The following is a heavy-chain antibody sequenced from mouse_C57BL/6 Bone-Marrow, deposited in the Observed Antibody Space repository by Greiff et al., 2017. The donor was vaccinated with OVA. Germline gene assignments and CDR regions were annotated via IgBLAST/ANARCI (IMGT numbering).Heavy chain of an antibody. D-gene: IGHD2-3*01. CDR1: GYTFTSYW. CDR3: ARGWERVDY. J-gene: IGHJ2*01. Sequence: ESGAELVKPGASVKMSCKASGYTFTSYWITWVKQRPGQGLEWIGDIYPGSGSTNYNEKFKSKATLTVDTSSSTAYMQLSSLTSEDSAVYYCARGWERVDYWGQGTTLTVSS. V-gene: IGHV1-55*01. CDR2: IYPGSGST.